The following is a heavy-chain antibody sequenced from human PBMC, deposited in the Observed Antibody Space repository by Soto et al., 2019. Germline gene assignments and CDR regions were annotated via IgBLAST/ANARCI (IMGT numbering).Heavy chain of an antibody. V-gene: IGHV3-13*01. CDR2: IGTAGDT. D-gene: IGHD4-17*01. Sequence: EVQLVESGGGWVQPGRSLRLSCAASGFAFNNYDIHWVRQATGKGPEWVSGIGTAGDTYYAGSVKGRFTISRENAKNSVYRQMNSLRAGETAVYYCARAYDNCYYDTFDIWGQGTVVTVSS. CDR1: GFAFNNYD. J-gene: IGHJ3*02. CDR3: ARAYDNCYYDTFDI.